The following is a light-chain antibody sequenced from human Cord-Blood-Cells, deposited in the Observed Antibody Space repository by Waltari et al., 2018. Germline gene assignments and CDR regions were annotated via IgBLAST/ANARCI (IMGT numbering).Light chain of an antibody. V-gene: IGLV2-14*03. Sequence: QSALTQPASVSGSPGQSITIPCTGTSSDVGGYNYFSWYQHHPGKAPKLMIYDVSNRPSGVSNRFSGSKSGNTASLTISGLQAEDEADYYCSSYTSSSLLFGGGTKLTVL. CDR2: DVS. J-gene: IGLJ3*02. CDR3: SSYTSSSLL. CDR1: SSDVGGYNY.